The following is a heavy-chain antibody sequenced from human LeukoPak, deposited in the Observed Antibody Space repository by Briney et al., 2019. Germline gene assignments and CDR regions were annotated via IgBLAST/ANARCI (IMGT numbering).Heavy chain of an antibody. CDR1: GYTFTSYG. CDR2: ISAYNGNT. D-gene: IGHD6-19*01. Sequence: GASVKVSCKASGYTFTSYGISWVRQAPGQGLEWMGWISAYNGNTNYAQKLQGRVTMTTDTSTSTAYMELRSLRSDDTAVYYCARVPRYSSRYAFDYWGQGTLVTVSS. CDR3: ARVPRYSSRYAFDY. J-gene: IGHJ4*02. V-gene: IGHV1-18*01.